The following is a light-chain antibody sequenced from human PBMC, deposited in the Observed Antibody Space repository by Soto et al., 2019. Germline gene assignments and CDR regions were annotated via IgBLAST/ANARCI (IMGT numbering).Light chain of an antibody. Sequence: EIVLTQSPGNMSLSPGERATLSCRASQSFSSSDLAWYQQKPGQAPKALIFGVSSRATGIPDRFSGSGSSTDFTLTISRLEPEDFAVYYCQQYGSSRSFGQGTKVEIK. V-gene: IGKV3-20*01. CDR2: GVS. CDR1: QSFSSSD. J-gene: IGKJ1*01. CDR3: QQYGSSRS.